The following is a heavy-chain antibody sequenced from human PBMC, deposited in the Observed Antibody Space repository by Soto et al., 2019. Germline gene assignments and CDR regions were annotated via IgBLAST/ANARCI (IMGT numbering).Heavy chain of an antibody. V-gene: IGHV3-23*01. J-gene: IGHJ6*02. D-gene: IGHD6-13*01. CDR1: GFTFSSYA. CDR3: AKDSGESSSLYYYGMDV. Sequence: EVQLLESGGGLVQPGGSLRLSCAASGFTFSSYAMSWVRQAPGKGLEWVSAISGSGGSTYYADSVKGRFTISRDNSKNTLYLKMNSLRAEDTAVYYCAKDSGESSSLYYYGMDVWGQGTTVTVSS. CDR2: ISGSGGST.